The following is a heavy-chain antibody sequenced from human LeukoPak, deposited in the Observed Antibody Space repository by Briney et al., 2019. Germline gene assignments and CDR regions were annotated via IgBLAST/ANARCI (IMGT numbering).Heavy chain of an antibody. J-gene: IGHJ3*02. D-gene: IGHD6-19*01. CDR2: IYPGDSDT. CDR3: ARQRWLAADAFDI. CDR1: GYSFTSYW. Sequence: GESLKISCKGSGYSFTSYWIGWVRQMPGKGLEWMGVIYPGDSDTRYSPSFQGQVTISADKSISTAYLQWSSLKASDSAMYYCARQRWLAADAFDIWGQGTMVTVSS. V-gene: IGHV5-51*01.